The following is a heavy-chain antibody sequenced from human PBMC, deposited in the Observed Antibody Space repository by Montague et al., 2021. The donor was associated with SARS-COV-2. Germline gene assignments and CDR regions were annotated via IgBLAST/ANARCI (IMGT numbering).Heavy chain of an antibody. CDR3: ARVRYYGSGTSLGMDV. V-gene: IGHV4-34*01. J-gene: IGHJ6*02. CDR2: INHSGGT. D-gene: IGHD3-10*01. Sequence: SETLSLTCAVYGGSFSGYCWSWIRQPPGQGLEWIGEINHSGGTNYNPSLKRRVTISVDTSKNQFSLKLSSVTAADTAVYYCARVRYYGSGTSLGMDVWGQGTTVTVSS. CDR1: GGSFSGYC.